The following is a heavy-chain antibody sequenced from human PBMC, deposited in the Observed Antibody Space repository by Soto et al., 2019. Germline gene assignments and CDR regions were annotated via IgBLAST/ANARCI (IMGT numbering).Heavy chain of an antibody. D-gene: IGHD3-10*01. J-gene: IGHJ4*02. Sequence: SETLSLTCTVSGASITYGAYSWSWIRQTPGKGLEWIGYINHLETTFYNPSFESRLTLSIDRTKNQFSLNLKSMSAADGAVYFCARGGGFDSFDYWGQGILVTSPQ. V-gene: IGHV4-30-2*01. CDR2: INHLETT. CDR3: ARGGGFDSFDY. CDR1: GASITYGAYS.